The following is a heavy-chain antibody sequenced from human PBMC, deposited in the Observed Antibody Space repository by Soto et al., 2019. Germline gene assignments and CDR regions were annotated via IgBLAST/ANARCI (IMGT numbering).Heavy chain of an antibody. CDR1: GFMFSNHG. J-gene: IGHJ4*02. V-gene: IGHV3-33*01. CDR2: IWSDGNNR. Sequence: QVQLVESGGGVVQPGRSLRLSCAASGFMFSNHGMHWVRQAPGKGLEWVAVIWSDGNNRYYADSVKGRFTTSRDNSKNTLDLQMNSLRAEDTAVYYCVRGDNWNDEASDYWGQGTLVTVSS. CDR3: VRGDNWNDEASDY. D-gene: IGHD1-1*01.